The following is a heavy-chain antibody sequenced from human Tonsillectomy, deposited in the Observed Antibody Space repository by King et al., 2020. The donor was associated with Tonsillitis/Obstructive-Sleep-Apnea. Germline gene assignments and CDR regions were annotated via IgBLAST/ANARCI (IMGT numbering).Heavy chain of an antibody. D-gene: IGHD1-26*01. CDR3: ARHFATFYYYYGMDV. CDR2: ISRSNTFT. J-gene: IGHJ6*02. V-gene: IGHV3-11*06. Sequence: QLVQSGGDLVTPGGSLRLSCAASGFTFSDYYMSWIRQAPGKGLEWVSYISRSNTFTNYADSVKGRFTISRDNAKNSLYLQMNSLRAEDTAVYYCARHFATFYYYYGMDVWGQGTPVTVSS. CDR1: GFTFSDYY.